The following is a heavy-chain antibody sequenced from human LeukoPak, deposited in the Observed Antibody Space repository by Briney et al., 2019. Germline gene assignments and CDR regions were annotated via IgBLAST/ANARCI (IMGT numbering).Heavy chain of an antibody. V-gene: IGHV3-23*01. Sequence: GGSLRLSCAASGFSFSTYAMSWVRQIPGKGLEWVSAISGSDPGTYYADSVKGRFTISRDNSKNTLYLQMNSLRAEDTAVYYCARDLYMVTGTFDYWGQGTLVTVSS. J-gene: IGHJ4*02. CDR1: GFSFSTYA. D-gene: IGHD6-13*01. CDR2: ISGSDPGT. CDR3: ARDLYMVTGTFDY.